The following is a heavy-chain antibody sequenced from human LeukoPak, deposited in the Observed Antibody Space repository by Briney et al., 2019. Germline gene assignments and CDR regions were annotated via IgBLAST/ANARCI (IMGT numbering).Heavy chain of an antibody. CDR1: GGSFSGYY. V-gene: IGHV4-34*01. CDR3: ARGPVVVVAAVFATALAGFDP. D-gene: IGHD2-15*01. CDR2: INHSGST. Sequence: PSETLSLTCAVYGGSFSGYYWSWIRQPPGKGLEWIGEINHSGSTNYNPSLKSRVTISVDTSKNQFSLKLSSVTAADTAVYYCARGPVVVVAAVFATALAGFDPWGQGPLVTVSS. J-gene: IGHJ5*02.